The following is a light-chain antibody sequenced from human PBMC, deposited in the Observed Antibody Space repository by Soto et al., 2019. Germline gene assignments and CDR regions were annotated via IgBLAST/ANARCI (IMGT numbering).Light chain of an antibody. V-gene: IGLV2-14*01. CDR2: GVT. Sequence: QSALTQPTSVSGSPGQSITISCTGNHNDIGTYDYVSWYQQHPGRAPRLLIHGVTTRPSGISGRFSASKSGLTASLTISGLQPEDEADYYCSSFTSNRIYVFGHGTRSQS. CDR3: SSFTSNRIYV. J-gene: IGLJ1*01. CDR1: HNDIGTYDY.